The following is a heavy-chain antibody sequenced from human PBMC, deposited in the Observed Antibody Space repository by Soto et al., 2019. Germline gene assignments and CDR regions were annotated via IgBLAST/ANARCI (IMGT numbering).Heavy chain of an antibody. J-gene: IGHJ4*02. CDR2: ISGTASRT. CDR3: ATSFRYFDN. V-gene: IGHV3-23*01. CDR1: GFTPTTTP. Sequence: GGSLRLSCAGSGFTPTTTPLRWVRQPPGKGLERVTTISGTASRTYYVDSVKGRFFSARDNSKNTVTLQINNLTLDDTAVYYCATSFRYFDNWGQGTRVTVSS. D-gene: IGHD3-9*01.